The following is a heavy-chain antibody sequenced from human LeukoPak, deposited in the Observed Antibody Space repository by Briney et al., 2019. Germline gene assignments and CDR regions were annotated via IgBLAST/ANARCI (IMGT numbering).Heavy chain of an antibody. CDR2: INYSGST. CDR1: GGSISTYY. D-gene: IGHD3-10*01. J-gene: IGHJ4*02. CDR3: ARGGRDRLDY. Sequence: SETLSLTCTVSGGSISTYYWNWIRQSPGKGLEWIGYINYSGSTNYNPSLKSRVTISVDTSKKQFSLRLSSVTAADTAVYYCARGGRDRLDYWGQGTLVTVSS. V-gene: IGHV4-59*01.